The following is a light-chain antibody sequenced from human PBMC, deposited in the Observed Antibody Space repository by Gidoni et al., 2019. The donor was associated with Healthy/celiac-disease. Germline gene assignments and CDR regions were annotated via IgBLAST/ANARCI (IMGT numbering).Light chain of an antibody. J-gene: IGKJ4*01. CDR2: DAS. Sequence: DIQMTQSPSSLSASVGDRVTITCQASQDISNYLNWYQQKPGKAPKLLLYDASNLATGIPSRFSGSGSGTDFTFPISSLQPEDIATYYCQQYDNLPPPTFGGGTKVEIK. CDR3: QQYDNLPPPT. CDR1: QDISNY. V-gene: IGKV1-33*01.